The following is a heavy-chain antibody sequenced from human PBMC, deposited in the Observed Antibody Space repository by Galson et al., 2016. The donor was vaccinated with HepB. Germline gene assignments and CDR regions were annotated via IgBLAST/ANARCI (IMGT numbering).Heavy chain of an antibody. J-gene: IGHJ5*02. CDR3: ARVSWIPATTNWFDP. CDR2: IYYNGAT. D-gene: IGHD2-2*01. CDR1: GGSISSYY. V-gene: IGHV4-59*12. Sequence: ETLSLTCSVSGGSISSYYWSWIRKTPGKGLEWIGHIYYNGATYYNPSLKSRVTISIDTSKNQFSLKLSSVTAADTAVYYCARVSWIPATTNWFDPWGQGTLVAVSS.